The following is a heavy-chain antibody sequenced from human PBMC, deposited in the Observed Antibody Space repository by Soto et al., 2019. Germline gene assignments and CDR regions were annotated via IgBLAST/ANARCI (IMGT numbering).Heavy chain of an antibody. CDR1: GYTFTSYD. CDR2: MNPNSGNT. D-gene: IGHD4-17*01. V-gene: IGHV1-8*01. J-gene: IGHJ3*02. Sequence: ASVKVSCKASGYTFTSYDINRVRQATGQGLEWMGWMNPNSGNTGYAQKFQGRVTMTRNTSISTAYMELSSLRSEDTAVYYCARGLFMSVTTTDHDAFDIWGQGTMVTVSS. CDR3: ARGLFMSVTTTDHDAFDI.